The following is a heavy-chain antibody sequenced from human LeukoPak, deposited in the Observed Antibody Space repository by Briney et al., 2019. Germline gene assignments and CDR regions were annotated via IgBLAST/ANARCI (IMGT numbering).Heavy chain of an antibody. CDR3: ARTYYSSSSLRDAFEI. J-gene: IGHJ3*02. CDR1: GGSISSSNYY. CDR2: IYYSGTT. Sequence: NPSETLSLTCTVSGGSISSSNYYWGWIRQPPGKGLEWIGIIYYSGTTYYNPSLESRVTISVDTCKNQFSLKLTSVTAADTAVYYCARTYYSSSSLRDAFEIWGRGTMVTVSS. D-gene: IGHD6-6*01. V-gene: IGHV4-39*01.